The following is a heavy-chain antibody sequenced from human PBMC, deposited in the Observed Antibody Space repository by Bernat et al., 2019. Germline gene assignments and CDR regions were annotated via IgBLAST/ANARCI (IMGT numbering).Heavy chain of an antibody. D-gene: IGHD3-9*01. J-gene: IGHJ4*02. Sequence: QVQLVQSGAEVKKPGASVKVSCKASGYTFTSYGISWVRQAPGQGLEWMGWISAYNGNTNYAQKLQGRVTMTTDTSTSTAYMEMRSLRSDDTAVYYCAASRGGLRYFDWLFHYWGQGTLVTVSS. CDR2: ISAYNGNT. CDR1: GYTFTSYG. V-gene: IGHV1-18*01. CDR3: AASRGGLRYFDWLFHY.